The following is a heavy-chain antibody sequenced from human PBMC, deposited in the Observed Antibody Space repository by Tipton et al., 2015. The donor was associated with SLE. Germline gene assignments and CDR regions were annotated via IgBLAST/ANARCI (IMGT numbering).Heavy chain of an antibody. CDR3: ARQPLYYNSRGSSPAYFQF. CDR1: GYSISSGYY. V-gene: IGHV4-38-2*01. Sequence: LRLSCDVSGYSISSGYYWAWIRQPPGSGLEWIGSINDSGNTYYNPSLKSRVTISADTPKNQFSLKLNSVTAADTAVYYCARQPLYYNSRGSSPAYFQFWGQGTPVTVSS. CDR2: INDSGNT. D-gene: IGHD3-22*01. J-gene: IGHJ1*01.